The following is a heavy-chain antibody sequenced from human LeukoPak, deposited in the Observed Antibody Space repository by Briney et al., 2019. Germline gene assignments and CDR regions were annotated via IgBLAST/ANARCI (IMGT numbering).Heavy chain of an antibody. Sequence: GGSLRLSCAASGFTVSSNYMSWVRQAPGKGLEWVSVIYSGGSTYYADSVKGRFTISRDNAKNSLYLQMSSLRAEDTAVYYCARDRGVTLFYYGMDVWGQGTTVTVSS. CDR1: GFTVSSNY. CDR2: IYSGGST. V-gene: IGHV3-66*01. J-gene: IGHJ6*02. CDR3: ARDRGVTLFYYGMDV. D-gene: IGHD2-21*02.